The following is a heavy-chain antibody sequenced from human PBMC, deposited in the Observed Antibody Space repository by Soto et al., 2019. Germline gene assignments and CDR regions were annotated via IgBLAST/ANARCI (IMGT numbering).Heavy chain of an antibody. V-gene: IGHV1-18*01. D-gene: IGHD3-16*01. J-gene: IGHJ2*01. CDR2: ISAYNGNT. CDR1: GYTFTSYG. CDR3: AREPSTFNQNKGPHWFYDF. Sequence: ASVKVSCKASGYTFTSYGISWVRQAPGQGLEWMGWISAYNGNTNYAQKLQGRVTMTTDTSTSTAYMELRSLRSDDTAVYYCAREPSTFNQNKGPHWFYDFWGRRSLVPGSS.